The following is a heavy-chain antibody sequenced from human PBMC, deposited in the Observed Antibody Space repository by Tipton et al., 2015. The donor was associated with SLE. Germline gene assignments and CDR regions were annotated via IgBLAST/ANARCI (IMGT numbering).Heavy chain of an antibody. J-gene: IGHJ4*02. CDR3: ARGLSIAAAGPFGY. D-gene: IGHD6-13*01. Sequence: LRLSCAVSGYSISSGSYYWSWIRKPPGKGLEWIGCIYYSGSTNYNPTLKSRVTISVDTSKNQFSLKLSSVTAADTAVYYCARGLSIAAAGPFGYWGQGTLVTVSS. CDR1: GYSISSGSYY. V-gene: IGHV4-61*01. CDR2: IYYSGST.